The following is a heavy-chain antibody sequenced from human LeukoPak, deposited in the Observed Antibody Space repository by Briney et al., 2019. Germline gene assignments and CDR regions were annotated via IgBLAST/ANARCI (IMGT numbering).Heavy chain of an antibody. Sequence: GGSLRLSCAASGFTFSTFAMIWVRQPPGKGLEWVSSIFPSGGEIHYADSVRGRFTISRDNSKSILSLQMNSLRAEDTAIYYCAKNGDRGAYCSGGSCYPYYYYNMDVWGKGTTVTISS. CDR3: AKNGDRGAYCSGGSCYPYYYYNMDV. D-gene: IGHD2-15*01. V-gene: IGHV3-23*01. J-gene: IGHJ6*03. CDR1: GFTFSTFA. CDR2: IFPSGGEI.